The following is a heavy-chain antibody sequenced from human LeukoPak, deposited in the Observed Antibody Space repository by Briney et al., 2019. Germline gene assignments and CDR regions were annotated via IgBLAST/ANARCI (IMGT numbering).Heavy chain of an antibody. J-gene: IGHJ4*02. CDR1: GFTFSSYA. CDR2: LSSSGGDT. V-gene: IGHV3-23*01. D-gene: IGHD3-10*01. CDR3: ARRGSGSPSPFDY. Sequence: GGSLRLSCAASGFTFSSYAMSWVRQAPGKGLEWVSGLSSSGGDTYCADSVKGRFTISRDNSKNTLYLQMNSLRAEDTAVYYCARRGSGSPSPFDYWGQGTLVTVSS.